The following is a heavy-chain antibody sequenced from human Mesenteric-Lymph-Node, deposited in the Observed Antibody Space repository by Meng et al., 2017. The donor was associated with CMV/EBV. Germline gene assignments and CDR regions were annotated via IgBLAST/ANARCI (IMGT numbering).Heavy chain of an antibody. CDR3: TRDLYYFCGGDCYYFDV. J-gene: IGHJ4*02. Sequence: GESLKISCAASGFTFSSYAMSWVRQAPGKGLEWVSVIYSGGSSTYYADSVKGRFTISRDNAKNSLFLQMNSLRAEDTAMYYCTRDLYYFCGGDCYYFDVWGLGTLVTVSS. D-gene: IGHD2-21*01. CDR1: GFTFSSYA. V-gene: IGHV3-23*03. CDR2: IYSGGSST.